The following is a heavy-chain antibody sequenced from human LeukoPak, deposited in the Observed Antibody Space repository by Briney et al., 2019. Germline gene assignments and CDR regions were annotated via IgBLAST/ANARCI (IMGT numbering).Heavy chain of an antibody. D-gene: IGHD3-22*01. J-gene: IGHJ5*02. Sequence: PGGSLRLSCAASGFTFSSYWMSWVRQAPGKGLEWVANIKQDGSEKYYVDSVKGRFTISRDNAKNSLYLQMNSLRAEDTAVYYCARDRDYDSSGYYWFDPWGQGTLVTVSS. V-gene: IGHV3-7*01. CDR1: GFTFSSYW. CDR2: IKQDGSEK. CDR3: ARDRDYDSSGYYWFDP.